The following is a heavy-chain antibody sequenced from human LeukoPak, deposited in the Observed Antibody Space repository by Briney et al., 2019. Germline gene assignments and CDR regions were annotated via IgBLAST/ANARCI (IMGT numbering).Heavy chain of an antibody. J-gene: IGHJ3*02. CDR3: ARGRRVVVPAAMVSHAFDI. CDR1: GGSISSSTHY. Sequence: SETLSLTCSVSGGSISSSTHYWGWTRQPPGKGLEWIGSIFYSGSTNYNPSLKSRVTISVDTSKNQFSLKLSSVTAADTAVYYCARGRRVVVPAAMVSHAFDIWGQGTMVTVSS. V-gene: IGHV4-39*07. CDR2: IFYSGST. D-gene: IGHD2-2*01.